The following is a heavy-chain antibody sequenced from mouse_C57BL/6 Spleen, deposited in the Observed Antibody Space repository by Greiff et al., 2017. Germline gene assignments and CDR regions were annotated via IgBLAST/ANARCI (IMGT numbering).Heavy chain of an antibody. J-gene: IGHJ3*01. V-gene: IGHV1-26*01. CDR3: ARGGYDYDGTAWFAY. Sequence: EVQLQQSGPELVKPGASVKISCKASGYTFTDYYMNWVKQSHGKSLEWIGDINPNNGGTSYNQKFKGKATLTVDKSSSTAYMELRSLTSEDSAVYYCARGGYDYDGTAWFAYWGQGTLVTVSA. CDR1: GYTFTDYY. D-gene: IGHD2-4*01. CDR2: INPNNGGT.